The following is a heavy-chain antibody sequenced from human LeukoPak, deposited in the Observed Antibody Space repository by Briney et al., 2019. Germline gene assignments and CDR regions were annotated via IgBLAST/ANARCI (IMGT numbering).Heavy chain of an antibody. CDR1: GGSISSSSYY. V-gene: IGHV4-39*07. Sequence: PSETLSLTCTVSGGSISSSSYYWGWIRQPPGKGLEWIGSIYYSGSTYYNPSLKSRVTISVDTSKNQFSLKLSSVTAADTAVYYCARIAVSGYSSSWYDYWGQGTLVTVSS. CDR2: IYYSGST. D-gene: IGHD6-13*01. J-gene: IGHJ4*02. CDR3: ARIAVSGYSSSWYDY.